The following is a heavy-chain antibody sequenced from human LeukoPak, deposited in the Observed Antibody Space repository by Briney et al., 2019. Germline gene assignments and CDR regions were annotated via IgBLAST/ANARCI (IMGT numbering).Heavy chain of an antibody. V-gene: IGHV4-34*01. Sequence: PSETLSLTCAVYGGSFSGYYWSWIRQPPGKGLEWNGEINHSGSTNYNPSLKSRGTISLDTSKNQFSLKLSSVTAADTAVYYCAREGPDNYYDSSGYYRWGQGTLVTVSS. CDR3: AREGPDNYYDSSGYYR. D-gene: IGHD3-22*01. CDR1: GGSFSGYY. CDR2: INHSGST. J-gene: IGHJ4*02.